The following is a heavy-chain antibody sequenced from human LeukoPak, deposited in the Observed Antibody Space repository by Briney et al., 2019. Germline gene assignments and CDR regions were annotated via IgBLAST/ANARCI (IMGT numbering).Heavy chain of an antibody. CDR3: ARDQATSGGGLDS. CDR2: IYTGGTT. CDR1: GLTVSGTH. J-gene: IGHJ4*02. D-gene: IGHD3-16*01. V-gene: IGHV3-53*01. Sequence: PGGSLRLSCAASGLTVSGTHMSWVRQAPGKGLEGVSAIYTGGTTYYSDCEEGRFTLSRDKSKNTLYLQMDSLRVEDTAVYYCARDQATSGGGLDSWGQGTLVTVSS.